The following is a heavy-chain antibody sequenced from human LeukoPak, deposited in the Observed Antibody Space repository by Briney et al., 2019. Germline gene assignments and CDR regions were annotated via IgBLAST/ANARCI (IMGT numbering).Heavy chain of an antibody. D-gene: IGHD3-10*01. V-gene: IGHV1-69*04. CDR3: ARGVPQPIWFGELPLGY. Sequence: ASVKVSCKASGGTFSSYAISWVRQAPGQGLEWMGRIIPILGIANYAQKFQGRVTITADTSTSTAYMELSSLRSEDTAVYYCARGVPQPIWFGELPLGYWGQGTLVTVSS. CDR2: IIPILGIA. CDR1: GGTFSSYA. J-gene: IGHJ4*02.